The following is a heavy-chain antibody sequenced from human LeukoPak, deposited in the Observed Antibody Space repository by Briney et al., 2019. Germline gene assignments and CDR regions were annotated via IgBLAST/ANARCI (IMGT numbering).Heavy chain of an antibody. D-gene: IGHD1-26*01. Sequence: PSQTLSLTCTVSGGSLRSGSYYWSWIRQPAGKGLEWIGRIYNRGSINYNPSLKSQVTMSEDTSKNQFSLKLTSVTAADTAVYYCARGHGSFDSWGQGTLVTVSA. CDR2: IYNRGSI. J-gene: IGHJ4*02. CDR3: ARGHGSFDS. CDR1: GGSLRSGSYY. V-gene: IGHV4-61*02.